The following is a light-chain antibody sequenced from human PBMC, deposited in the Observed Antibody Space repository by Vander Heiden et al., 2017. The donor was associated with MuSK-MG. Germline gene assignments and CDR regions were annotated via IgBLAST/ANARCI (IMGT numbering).Light chain of an antibody. J-gene: IGLJ3*02. V-gene: IGLV1-44*01. CDR2: RNN. CDR1: ESNIGSEI. CDR3: ATWDGSGNGVV. Sequence: QSVLTQPPSASGTPGQKVTISCSGSESNIGSEIVNWYQQLPATAPNLLIYRNNHRPSGVPDRFSGSKSGTSASLAISGLQSEDEAEYYCATWDGSGNGVVFGGGTKVTVL.